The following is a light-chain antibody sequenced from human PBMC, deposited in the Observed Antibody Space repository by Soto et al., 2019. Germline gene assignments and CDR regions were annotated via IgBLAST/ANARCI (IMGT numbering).Light chain of an antibody. Sequence: DIVMTQSPDSLAVSLGERATINCKSSQSVLYSSNNKNYLTWYQQKPGQPPKLLIYWASTRESGVPDRFSGSGSGTDFTLTIGSLQAEDVAVYYCQQHYSTPPTFGPGTKVDIK. J-gene: IGKJ3*01. CDR1: QSVLYSSNNKNY. CDR3: QQHYSTPPT. V-gene: IGKV4-1*01. CDR2: WAS.